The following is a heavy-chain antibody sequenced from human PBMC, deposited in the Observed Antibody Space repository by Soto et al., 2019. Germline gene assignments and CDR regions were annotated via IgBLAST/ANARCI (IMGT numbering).Heavy chain of an antibody. D-gene: IGHD2-2*01. Sequence: GGSLRLSCAASGFTFSSYGMHWVRQAPGKGLEWVAVIWYDGSNKYYADSVKGRFTISRDNSKNTLYLQMNSLRAEDTAVYYCARSAFYCSSTSCYYYGMDVWGQGTTVTVSS. V-gene: IGHV3-33*01. J-gene: IGHJ6*02. CDR1: GFTFSSYG. CDR3: ARSAFYCSSTSCYYYGMDV. CDR2: IWYDGSNK.